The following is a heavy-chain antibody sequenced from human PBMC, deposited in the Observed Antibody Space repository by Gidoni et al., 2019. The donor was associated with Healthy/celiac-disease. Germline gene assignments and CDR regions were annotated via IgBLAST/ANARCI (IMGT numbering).Heavy chain of an antibody. J-gene: IGHJ4*02. CDR3: ARGEAFWSGYHANLFDY. Sequence: QVQLVQSGAEVKKPGSSVQVPRKASGGTFSSHASSWVRQAPGQGLEWMGGLIPIFGTANYAQKFQGRVTITADESTSTAYMELSSLRSEDTAVYYCARGEAFWSGYHANLFDYWGQGTLVTVSS. CDR1: GGTFSSHA. D-gene: IGHD3-3*01. CDR2: LIPIFGTA. V-gene: IGHV1-69*01.